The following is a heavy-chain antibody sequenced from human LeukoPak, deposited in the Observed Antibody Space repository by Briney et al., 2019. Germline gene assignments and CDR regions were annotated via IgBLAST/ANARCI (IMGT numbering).Heavy chain of an antibody. Sequence: RTGGSLRLSCAASGFTLSSYAMSWVRQGPGKGLEWVSAISVSGNTYHADSVKGRFTISRDNSKNTLYLQMNSLRAEDTAVYYCARGRGYYDSSGYPFYWGQGTLVTVSS. CDR1: GFTLSSYA. D-gene: IGHD3-22*01. V-gene: IGHV3-23*01. CDR3: ARGRGYYDSSGYPFY. J-gene: IGHJ4*02. CDR2: ISVSGNT.